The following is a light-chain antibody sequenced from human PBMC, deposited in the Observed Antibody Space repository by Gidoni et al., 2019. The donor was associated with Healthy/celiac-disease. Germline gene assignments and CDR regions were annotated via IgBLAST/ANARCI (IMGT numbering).Light chain of an antibody. CDR1: NIGSKS. Sequence: SYVLTQPPSVSVAPGQTARITCGGNNIGSKSVHWYQQKPGQAPVLVVYDGSDRPSGIPERFSGSNSGNTATLTIRRVEAGDEADYYCQVWDSSSDHRAVFGGGTKLTVL. CDR2: DGS. CDR3: QVWDSSSDHRAV. J-gene: IGLJ2*01. V-gene: IGLV3-21*02.